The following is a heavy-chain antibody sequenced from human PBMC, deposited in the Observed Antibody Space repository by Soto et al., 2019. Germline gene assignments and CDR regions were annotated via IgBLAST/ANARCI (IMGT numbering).Heavy chain of an antibody. J-gene: IGHJ4*02. Sequence: ASVKVSCKASGYTFTRCSMHWVREAPGQRREWMGWINAGNGNTKYSQKFQGRVTITRDTSASTAYMELSSLRSEDTAVYYCARSGRPGPGIAVADTRRLDYWGQGTMVTVSS. CDR1: GYTFTRCS. D-gene: IGHD6-19*01. V-gene: IGHV1-3*01. CDR2: INAGNGNT. CDR3: ARSGRPGPGIAVADTRRLDY.